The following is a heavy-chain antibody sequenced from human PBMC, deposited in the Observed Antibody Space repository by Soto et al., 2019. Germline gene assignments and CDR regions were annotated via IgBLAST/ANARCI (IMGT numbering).Heavy chain of an antibody. J-gene: IGHJ4*02. CDR3: AKDPTPEYYYDSSGYFSYFDY. CDR1: GFTFSSYG. CDR2: ISYDGSNK. Sequence: GGSLRLSCAASGFTFSSYGMHWVRQAPGKGLEWVAVISYDGSNKYYADSVKGRFTISRDNSKNTLYLQMNSLRAEDTAVYYCAKDPTPEYYYDSSGYFSYFDYWGQGTLVTVSS. D-gene: IGHD3-22*01. V-gene: IGHV3-30*18.